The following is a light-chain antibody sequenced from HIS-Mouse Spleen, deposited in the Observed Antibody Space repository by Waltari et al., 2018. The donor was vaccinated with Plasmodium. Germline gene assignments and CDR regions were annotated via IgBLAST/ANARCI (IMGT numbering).Light chain of an antibody. Sequence: EIVMTQSPATLSVSPGERATLSCRASQSVSSNLAWYQQKPGQAPRTLILGASTRATVIPARFSGSGSGTEFTLTISSLQSEDFAVYYCQQYNNWSFTFGPGTKVDIK. V-gene: IGKV3-15*01. CDR1: QSVSSN. CDR3: QQYNNWSFT. J-gene: IGKJ3*01. CDR2: GAS.